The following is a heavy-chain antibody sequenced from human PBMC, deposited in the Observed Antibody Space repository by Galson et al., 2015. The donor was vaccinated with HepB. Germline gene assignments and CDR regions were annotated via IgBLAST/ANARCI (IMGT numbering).Heavy chain of an antibody. D-gene: IGHD3-9*01. CDR3: ARDETVLRHSDWLSN. Sequence: SLRLSCAASGFTFSSYWMHWVRQAPGKGLVWVSRINRDGSSTTYADSVKGRFTVSRDNAKNTLYLQMNSLRAEDTAVYYCARDETVLRHSDWLSNWGQGTLVTVSS. CDR2: INRDGSST. J-gene: IGHJ4*02. CDR1: GFTFSSYW. V-gene: IGHV3-74*01.